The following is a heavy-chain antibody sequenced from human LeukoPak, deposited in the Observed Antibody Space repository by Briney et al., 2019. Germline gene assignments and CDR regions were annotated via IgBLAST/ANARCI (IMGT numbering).Heavy chain of an antibody. J-gene: IGHJ6*02. CDR3: ANDYSNYYSYAMDV. D-gene: IGHD4-11*01. CDR2: ISHDGSNK. V-gene: IGHV3-30*18. Sequence: GGSLRLSCAASGLTLRSYGMHWVRQAPGKGLEWVAVISHDGSNKDYSDSVKGRFTISRDNSRNTLYLQMSSLRAEDTAVYYCANDYSNYYSYAMDVWGQGTTVTVSS. CDR1: GLTLRSYG.